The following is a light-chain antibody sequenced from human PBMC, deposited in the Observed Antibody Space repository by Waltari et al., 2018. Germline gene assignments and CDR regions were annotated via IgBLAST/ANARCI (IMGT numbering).Light chain of an antibody. Sequence: QSALTQSASVSGSPGQSIPISCTGTSSDFAVFNYVSWYQHHPGKAPQLMIYDVSKRPSGVSNRFSGSKSGNTASLTISGLQAEDEADYYCSSYTSTWVFGGGTKLTVL. CDR2: DVS. V-gene: IGLV2-14*03. CDR1: SSDFAVFNY. CDR3: SSYTSTWV. J-gene: IGLJ3*02.